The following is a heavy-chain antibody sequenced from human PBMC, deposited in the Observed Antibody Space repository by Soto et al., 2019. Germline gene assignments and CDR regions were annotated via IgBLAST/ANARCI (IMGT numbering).Heavy chain of an antibody. Sequence: SGPTLVNPTQTLTLTCTFSGFSLSTSGVGGGWIRQPPGKALEWLALIYWDDDKRYSPSLKSRLTITKDTSKNQVVLTMTNMDPLDTATYYCAHSRYGGATMIQDAFDIWGQGTMVTVSS. CDR1: GFSLSTSGVG. CDR2: IYWDDDK. V-gene: IGHV2-5*02. J-gene: IGHJ3*02. D-gene: IGHD3-22*01. CDR3: AHSRYGGATMIQDAFDI.